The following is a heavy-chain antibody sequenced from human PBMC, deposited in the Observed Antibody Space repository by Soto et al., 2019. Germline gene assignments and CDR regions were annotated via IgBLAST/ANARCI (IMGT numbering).Heavy chain of an antibody. D-gene: IGHD5-12*01. CDR3: ARALVEMATTDAFDI. V-gene: IGHV1-69*01. Sequence: QVQLVQAGAEVKKPGSSVKVSCKSSGGTFSSYAISWVRQAPGQGLEWMGGIIPIFGTANYAQKFQGRFTITADEATSTAYMGRSSRRSEDKAVYYCARALVEMATTDAFDIWGQGTMVTVSS. CDR1: GGTFSSYA. J-gene: IGHJ3*02. CDR2: IIPIFGTA.